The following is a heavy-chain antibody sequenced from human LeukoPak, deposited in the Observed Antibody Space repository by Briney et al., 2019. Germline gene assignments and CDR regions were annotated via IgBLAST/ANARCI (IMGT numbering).Heavy chain of an antibody. CDR3: ARGIRAAGDYYYYYYMDV. Sequence: GASVKVSCKASGGTFSSYAISWVRQAPGQGLEWMGGIIPIFGTANYAQKFQGRVTITADESTSTAYMELSSLRSEDTAVYYCARGIRAAGDYYYYYYMDVWGKGTTVTVSS. D-gene: IGHD3-10*01. CDR1: GGTFSSYA. V-gene: IGHV1-69*13. J-gene: IGHJ6*03. CDR2: IIPIFGTA.